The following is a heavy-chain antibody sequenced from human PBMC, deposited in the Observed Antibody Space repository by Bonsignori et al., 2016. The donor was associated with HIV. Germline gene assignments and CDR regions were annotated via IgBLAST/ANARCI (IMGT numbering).Heavy chain of an antibody. CDR3: AKDDGSGMDY. CDR2: ISGNSGDT. D-gene: IGHD3-10*01. Sequence: QVHLVQSGAEVKRPGASVRVSCRTSGYTFTGYYIHWVRQAPGQGLEWMGWISGNSGDTTYAQKFQGRVTMTRDTSVSTAYLELSRLRSDDTAMYYCAKDDGSGMDYWGQGTLVTV. J-gene: IGHJ4*02. V-gene: IGHV1-2*02. CDR1: GYTFTGYY.